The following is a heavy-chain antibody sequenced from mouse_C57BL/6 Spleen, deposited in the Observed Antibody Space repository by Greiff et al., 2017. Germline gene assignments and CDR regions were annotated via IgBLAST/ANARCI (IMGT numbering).Heavy chain of an antibody. CDR2: ISYSGST. J-gene: IGHJ1*03. D-gene: IGHD1-1*01. CDR1: GYSITSGYD. Sequence: VQLKQSGPGMVKPSQSLSLTCTVTGYSITSGYDWHWIRHFPGNKLEWMGYISYSGSTNYNPSLKSRISITHDTSKNHFFLKLNSVTTEDTATYYCARDKGITTVVARYFDVWGTGTTVTVSS. V-gene: IGHV3-1*01. CDR3: ARDKGITTVVARYFDV.